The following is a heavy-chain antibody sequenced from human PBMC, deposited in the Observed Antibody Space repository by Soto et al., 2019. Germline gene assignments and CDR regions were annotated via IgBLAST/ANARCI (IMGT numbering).Heavy chain of an antibody. D-gene: IGHD3-16*01. CDR1: GFTFSSYG. CDR2: IWYDGSNK. V-gene: IGHV3-33*06. J-gene: IGHJ4*02. CDR3: AKDQYEITYEGFSY. Sequence: QVHLVESVGGVAEPARSLRLSCAASGFTFSSYGLHWDRQSPGKGLEWVAVIWYDGSNKYYADAVKSRFTISRDNSKNGLYVQINNLRDEDTAVYYGAKDQYEITYEGFSYWGQGTLVTVSS.